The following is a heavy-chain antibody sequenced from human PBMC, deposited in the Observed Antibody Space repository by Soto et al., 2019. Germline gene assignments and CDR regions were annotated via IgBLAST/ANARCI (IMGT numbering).Heavy chain of an antibody. CDR1: GFTFSAYA. Sequence: GGSLRLSCAASGFTFSAYAFHWVRQAPGKGLEWLSVISYDGRETHYADSVEGRFIISRDSSKKMAYLQMNSLRGDDTAVYFCATDPVAMTGSFIDSWGQGTLVTVSS. D-gene: IGHD3-9*01. V-gene: IGHV3-30-3*01. CDR3: ATDPVAMTGSFIDS. CDR2: ISYDGRET. J-gene: IGHJ4*02.